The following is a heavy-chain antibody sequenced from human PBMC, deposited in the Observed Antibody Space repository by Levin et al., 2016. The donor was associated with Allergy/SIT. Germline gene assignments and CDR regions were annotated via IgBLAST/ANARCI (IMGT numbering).Heavy chain of an antibody. CDR3: ARFLDSSGYYDMNYFDY. D-gene: IGHD3-22*01. J-gene: IGHJ4*02. CDR1: GGSISSYY. CDR2: IYYSGST. Sequence: SETLSLTCTVSGGSISSYYWSWIRQPPGKGLEWIGYIYYSGSTYYNASLKSRVTISLDTSKNQFFLKLTSVTAADTAVYYCARFLDSSGYYDMNYFDYWGQGTLVTVSS. V-gene: IGHV4-59*01.